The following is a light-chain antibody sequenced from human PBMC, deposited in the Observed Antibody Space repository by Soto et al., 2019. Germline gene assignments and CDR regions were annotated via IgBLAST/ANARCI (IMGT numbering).Light chain of an antibody. CDR3: SSYTSSNTLV. CDR1: SSDVGYYDR. J-gene: IGLJ2*01. Sequence: QSVLTQPPSVSGSPGQSVTISCTGTSSDVGYYDRVSWYQQPPGTAPKLMIYEVSNRPSGVPDRFSGSKSGNTASLTISGLQAEDEADYYCSSYTSSNTLVFGGGTKLTVL. CDR2: EVS. V-gene: IGLV2-18*02.